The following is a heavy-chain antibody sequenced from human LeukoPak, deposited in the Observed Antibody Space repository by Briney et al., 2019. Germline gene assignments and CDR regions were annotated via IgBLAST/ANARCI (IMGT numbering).Heavy chain of an antibody. V-gene: IGHV4-59*01. D-gene: IGHD3-16*01. J-gene: IGHJ4*02. CDR2: IYYSGST. CDR3: ARGVYVDY. Sequence: KPSGTLSLTCTVSGGSISSYYWSWIRQPPVKGLEWIGYIYYSGSTNYNPSLKSRVTISVDTSKNQFSLKLSSVTAADTAVYYCARGVYVDYWGQGTLVTVSS. CDR1: GGSISSYY.